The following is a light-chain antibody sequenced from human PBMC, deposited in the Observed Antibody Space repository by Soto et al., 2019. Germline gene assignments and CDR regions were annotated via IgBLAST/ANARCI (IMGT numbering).Light chain of an antibody. CDR1: QSVSSSY. V-gene: IGKV3-20*01. CDR2: GAS. J-gene: IGKJ2*01. CDR3: QQYGSSPGYT. Sequence: EIVLTQSPGTLSLSPGERATLSCRASQSVSSSYLAWYQQKPGQAPRLLIYGASSRATGIPDRFSGSGSGTDFTLTISRLEPEAFAVYYCQQYGSSPGYTFGQGTKLVIK.